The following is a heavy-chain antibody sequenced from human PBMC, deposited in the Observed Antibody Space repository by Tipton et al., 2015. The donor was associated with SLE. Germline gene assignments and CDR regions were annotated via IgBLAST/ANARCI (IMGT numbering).Heavy chain of an antibody. CDR3: ARDQGSSADSYYYGMDV. D-gene: IGHD6-6*01. CDR2: IYYSGST. J-gene: IGHJ6*02. CDR1: GGSISTVSNY. Sequence: TLSLTCTVSGGSISTVSNYWSWIRQHPGKGLEWIGYIYYSGSTYFNPSLKSRLTISEDTSKNQFSLKLTSVTAADTAVYYCARDQGSSADSYYYGMDVWGQGTTVTVSS. V-gene: IGHV4-31*03.